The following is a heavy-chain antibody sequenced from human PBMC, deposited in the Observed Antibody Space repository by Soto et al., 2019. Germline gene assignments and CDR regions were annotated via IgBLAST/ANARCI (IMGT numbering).Heavy chain of an antibody. CDR2: IYYSGST. D-gene: IGHD6-13*01. J-gene: IGHJ3*02. CDR3: ARARYSSSWYDAFDI. Sequence: SETLSLTCTVSGGSISSGGYYWSWIRQHPGKGLEWIGYIYYSGSTYYNPSLKSRVTMSVDTSKNQFSLKLSSVTAADTAVYYCARARYSSSWYDAFDIWGQGTMVTVSS. CDR1: GGSISSGGYY. V-gene: IGHV4-31*03.